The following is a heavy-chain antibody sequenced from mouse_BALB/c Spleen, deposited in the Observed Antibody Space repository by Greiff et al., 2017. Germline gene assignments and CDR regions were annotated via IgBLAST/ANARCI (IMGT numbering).Heavy chain of an antibody. CDR2: ISSGSSTI. D-gene: IGHD2-13*01. Sequence: EVQGVESGGGLVQPGGSRKLSCAASGFTFSSFGMHWVRQAPEKGLEWVAYISSGSSTIYYADTVKGRFTISRDNPKNTLFLQMTSLRSEDTAMYYCARGDSYMDYWGQGTSVTVSS. J-gene: IGHJ4*01. V-gene: IGHV5-17*02. CDR1: GFTFSSFG. CDR3: ARGDSYMDY.